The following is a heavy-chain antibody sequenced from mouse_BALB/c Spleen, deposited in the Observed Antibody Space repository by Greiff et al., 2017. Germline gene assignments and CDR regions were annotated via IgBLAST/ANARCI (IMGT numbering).Heavy chain of an antibody. CDR1: GDSITSGY. CDR2: ISYSGST. CDR3: ASRIYYGNYGYAMDY. V-gene: IGHV3-8*02. Sequence: EVKLVESGPSLVKPSQTLSLTCSVTGDSITSGYWNWIRKFPGNKLEYMGYISYSGSTYYNPSLKSRISITRDTSKNQYYLQLNSVTTEDTATYYCASRIYYGNYGYAMDYWGQGTSVTVSS. J-gene: IGHJ4*01. D-gene: IGHD2-1*01.